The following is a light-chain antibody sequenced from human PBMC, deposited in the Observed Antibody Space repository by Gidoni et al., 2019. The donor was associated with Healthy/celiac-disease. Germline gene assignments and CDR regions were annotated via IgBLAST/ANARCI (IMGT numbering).Light chain of an antibody. V-gene: IGKV1-9*01. CDR2: AAS. CDR1: QGISSY. Sequence: DIPSTQSPSFLSASVGDRVTITCRASQGISSYLAWYQQKPGKAPKLLIYAASTLQSGVPSRFSGSGSGTEFTLTISSLQPEDFATYYCQQLNSYPQTTFGGGTKVEIK. J-gene: IGKJ4*01. CDR3: QQLNSYPQTT.